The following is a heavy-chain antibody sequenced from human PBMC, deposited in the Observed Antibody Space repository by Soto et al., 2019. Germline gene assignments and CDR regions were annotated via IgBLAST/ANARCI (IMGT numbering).Heavy chain of an antibody. V-gene: IGHV1-3*01. Sequence: ASVKVSCKASGYTFTSYAMHWVRQAPGQRLEWMGWINAGNGNTKYSQKFQGRVTITRDTSASTAYMELSSLRSEDTAVYYCASLYCSGGSCYSGPFGYWGQGTPVTVSS. CDR1: GYTFTSYA. D-gene: IGHD2-15*01. J-gene: IGHJ4*02. CDR3: ASLYCSGGSCYSGPFGY. CDR2: INAGNGNT.